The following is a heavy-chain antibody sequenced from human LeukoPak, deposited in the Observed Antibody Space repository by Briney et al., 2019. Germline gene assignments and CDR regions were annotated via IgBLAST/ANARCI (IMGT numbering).Heavy chain of an antibody. CDR1: GYTFTGYY. Sequence: ASVKVSCKASGYTFTGYYMHWVRQAPGQGLEWMGWINPNSGDTNYAQKFQGRVTMTEDTSTDTAYMELSSLRSEDTAVYYCATADRAAIAAAPASDIWGQGTMVTVSS. CDR3: ATADRAAIAAAPASDI. V-gene: IGHV1-2*02. J-gene: IGHJ3*02. CDR2: INPNSGDT. D-gene: IGHD6-13*01.